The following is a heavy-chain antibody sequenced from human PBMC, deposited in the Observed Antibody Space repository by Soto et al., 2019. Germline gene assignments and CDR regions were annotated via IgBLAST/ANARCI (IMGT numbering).Heavy chain of an antibody. V-gene: IGHV1-69*19. CDR3: AREGQVHTPAFVY. CDR2: ISPMFGAA. D-gene: IGHD3-10*01. CDR1: GGTFNTYA. Sequence: QGQLVQSGAEMTKPGSSVKVSCQSSGGTFNTYAMNWVRQAPGQGPEWMGDISPMFGAANYAPKFQGRVTLTADESTGTSYMQLSSLTSEDTALYFCAREGQVHTPAFVYWGQGTLVTVSS. J-gene: IGHJ4*02.